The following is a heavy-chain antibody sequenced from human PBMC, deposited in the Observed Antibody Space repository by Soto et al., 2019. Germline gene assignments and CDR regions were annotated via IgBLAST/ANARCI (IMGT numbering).Heavy chain of an antibody. CDR3: ARVLSGSSLFDY. D-gene: IGHD1-26*01. V-gene: IGHV4-59*01. J-gene: IGHJ4*02. CDR2: IYYSGSA. CDR1: GGSIISDY. Sequence: TLALTATGSGGSIISDYWSWIPQPPGKGLEWIGYIYYSGSANYNPSLKSLVTISVDTSKNQFSLKLFSVTVADTDVYYCARVLSGSSLFDYWGQGTLVTVSS.